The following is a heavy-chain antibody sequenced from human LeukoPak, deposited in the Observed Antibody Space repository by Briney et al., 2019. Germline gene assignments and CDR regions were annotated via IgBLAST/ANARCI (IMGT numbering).Heavy chain of an antibody. D-gene: IGHD3-10*01. J-gene: IGHJ4*02. CDR3: ARGRGRINYGRYGSGSYFDY. CDR2: INHSGST. Sequence: SETLSLTCAVYGGSFSGYYWSWIRQPPGKGLEWIGEINHSGSTNYNPSLKSRVTISVDTSKNQFSLKLSSVTAADTAVYYCARGRGRINYGRYGSGSYFDYWGQGTLVTVSS. CDR1: GGSFSGYY. V-gene: IGHV4-34*01.